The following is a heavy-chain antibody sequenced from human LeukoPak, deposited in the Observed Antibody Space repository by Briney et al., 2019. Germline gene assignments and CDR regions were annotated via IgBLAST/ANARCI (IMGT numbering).Heavy chain of an antibody. CDR2: IYTSGST. V-gene: IGHV4-61*02. Sequence: SETLSLTCTVPGGSISSGRYYWSWIRKPAGKGLEWIGRIYTSGSTNYDPSLKSRVTISVDTSKNQFSLKLSSVTAADTAVYYCARGSQLRYFDWPILGDYYYYYMDVWGKGTTVTISS. D-gene: IGHD3-9*01. CDR3: ARGSQLRYFDWPILGDYYYYYMDV. CDR1: GGSISSGRYY. J-gene: IGHJ6*03.